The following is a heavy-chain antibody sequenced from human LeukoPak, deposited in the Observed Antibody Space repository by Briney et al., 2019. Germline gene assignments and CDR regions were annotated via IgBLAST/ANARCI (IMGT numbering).Heavy chain of an antibody. CDR1: GGSFSGYY. Sequence: SETLSLTCAVYGGSFSGYYWSWIRQPPGKGLEWIGEINHSGSTNYNPSLKSRVTISVDTSKNQFSLKLSSVTAADTAVYYCARGRRIQLWLRRVVPLYYWGQGTLVTVSS. D-gene: IGHD5-18*01. V-gene: IGHV4-34*01. J-gene: IGHJ4*02. CDR2: INHSGST. CDR3: ARGRRIQLWLRRVVPLYY.